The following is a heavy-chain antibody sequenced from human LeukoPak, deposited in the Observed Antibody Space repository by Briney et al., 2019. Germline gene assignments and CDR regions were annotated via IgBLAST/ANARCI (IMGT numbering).Heavy chain of an antibody. Sequence: GGSLRLSCAASGFTFSSFWMSWVRQAPGKGLEWVANIKQDGNEKYYVDSVKGRFTISRDNAKNSLYLQMNSLRAEDTAVYYCARVSPPDYGDYGLDVWGQGTTVTVSS. CDR2: IKQDGNEK. D-gene: IGHD4-17*01. J-gene: IGHJ6*02. V-gene: IGHV3-7*01. CDR1: GFTFSSFW. CDR3: ARVSPPDYGDYGLDV.